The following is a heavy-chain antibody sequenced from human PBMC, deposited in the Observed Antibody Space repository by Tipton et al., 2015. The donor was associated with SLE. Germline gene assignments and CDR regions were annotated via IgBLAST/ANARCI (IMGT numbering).Heavy chain of an antibody. Sequence: SLRLSCTVSGFTFSAYAMTRFRQAPGKGLGWVSSISSSGGNTYYADSLKGRFTISRDKSKNTVSLQMNSLRAEETAVYYCAKGRVLGSLENVGGDYWGQGTLVTVSS. D-gene: IGHD3-3*01. CDR1: GFTFSAYA. J-gene: IGHJ4*02. CDR3: AKGRVLGSLENVGGDY. CDR2: ISSSGGNT. V-gene: IGHV3-23*01.